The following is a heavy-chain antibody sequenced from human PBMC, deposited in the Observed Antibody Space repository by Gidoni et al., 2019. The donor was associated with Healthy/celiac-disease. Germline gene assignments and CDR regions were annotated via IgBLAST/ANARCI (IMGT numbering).Heavy chain of an antibody. J-gene: IGHJ3*02. V-gene: IGHV3-48*01. CDR2: ISSSSSTI. D-gene: IGHD3-22*01. CDR1: GFTFSSCS. Sequence: EVQLVESGGGLVQPGGSLRLSCAASGFTFSSCSMNWVRQAPGKGLEWVSYISSSSSTIYYADSVKGRFTISRDNAKNSLYLQMNSLRAEDTAVYYCASLPHTSFTYYYDSNDAFDIWGQGTMVTVSS. CDR3: ASLPHTSFTYYYDSNDAFDI.